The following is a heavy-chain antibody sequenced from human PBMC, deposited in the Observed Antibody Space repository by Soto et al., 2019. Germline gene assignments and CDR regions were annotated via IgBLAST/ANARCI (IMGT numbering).Heavy chain of an antibody. D-gene: IGHD2-8*01. Sequence: QVQLVQSGAEVKKPGASVKVSCKASGYAFSDYYMHWVRQAPGQGLEWMGWIYPNSGGTSYAQKFQGRVTMTRDTSISTAYMELSSLRSDDTAVYYCARDSRYCTSDVCRKYVGMDVWGQGTTVTVSS. V-gene: IGHV1-2*02. J-gene: IGHJ6*02. CDR2: IYPNSGGT. CDR3: ARDSRYCTSDVCRKYVGMDV. CDR1: GYAFSDYY.